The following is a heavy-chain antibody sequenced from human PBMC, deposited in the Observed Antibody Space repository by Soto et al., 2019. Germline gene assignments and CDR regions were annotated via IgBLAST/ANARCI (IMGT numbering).Heavy chain of an antibody. V-gene: IGHV3-48*03. J-gene: IGHJ6*02. CDR1: GFTFSSYE. CDR3: ATLRRGYSCYYHIHV. CDR2: ISSSGSTK. Sequence: GGSLRLSCAASGFTFSSYEMNWVRQAPDKGLEWASYISSSGSTKYYADTVKGRFAISRDNAKNSLYLQMSSLRAEDTAVYYCATLRRGYSCYYHIHVWGQGTMVTVSS. D-gene: IGHD5-12*01.